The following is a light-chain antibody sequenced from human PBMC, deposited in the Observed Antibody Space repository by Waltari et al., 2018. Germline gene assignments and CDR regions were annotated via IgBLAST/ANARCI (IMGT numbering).Light chain of an antibody. Sequence: DIQMTQSPSSLSASVGDRVTITCRASQTMSNYLNWYKHKTGKAPRLLIYDASSLESGVPSRFIGSGSGTEFTLTISSLEPEDFATYYCQQSYITPYTFGQGTNLEIK. CDR3: QQSYITPYT. CDR2: DAS. J-gene: IGKJ2*01. V-gene: IGKV1-39*01. CDR1: QTMSNY.